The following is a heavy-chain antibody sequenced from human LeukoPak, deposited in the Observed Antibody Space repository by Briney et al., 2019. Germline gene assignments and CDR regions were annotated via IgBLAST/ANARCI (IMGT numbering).Heavy chain of an antibody. V-gene: IGHV3-7*01. J-gene: IGHJ4*02. CDR3: AAGDYFDY. D-gene: IGHD7-27*01. CDR1: GFAFTDYY. Sequence: GGSLRLSCAATGFAFTDYYMSWIRQAPGKGLEWVANIKQDVSEKNYVDSVKGRFTISRDNAKNSLYLQMNSLRAEDTAVYYCAAGDYFDYWVQGTLVAVSS. CDR2: IKQDVSEK.